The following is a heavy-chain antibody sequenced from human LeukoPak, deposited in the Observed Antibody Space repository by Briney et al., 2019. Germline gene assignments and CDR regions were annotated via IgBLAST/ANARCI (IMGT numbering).Heavy chain of an antibody. V-gene: IGHV1-24*01. CDR1: GYTLTELS. CDR2: FDPEDGET. J-gene: IGHJ6*02. CDR3: ARAGYCSGGSCYSLDYYYYGMDV. D-gene: IGHD2-15*01. Sequence: ASVKVSCKVSGYTLTELSMHWVRQAPGKGLEWMGGFDPEDGETIYAQKLQGRVTMTTDTSTSTAYMELRSLRSDDTAVYYCARAGYCSGGSCYSLDYYYYGMDVWGQGTTVTVSS.